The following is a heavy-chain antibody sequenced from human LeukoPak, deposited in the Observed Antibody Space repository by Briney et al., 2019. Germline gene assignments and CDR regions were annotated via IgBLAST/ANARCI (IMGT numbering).Heavy chain of an antibody. J-gene: IGHJ4*02. CDR1: GFIFSSYG. CDR2: IRYDGSNK. D-gene: IGHD2-2*01. Sequence: GGSLRLSCAASGFIFSSYGMHWVRQAPGKGLEWVAFIRYDGSNKYYADSVKGRFTISRDNSKNTLYLQMNSLRAEDTAVYYCARAASYQPLLPDYWRQGTLVTVSS. CDR3: ARAASYQPLLPDY. V-gene: IGHV3-30*02.